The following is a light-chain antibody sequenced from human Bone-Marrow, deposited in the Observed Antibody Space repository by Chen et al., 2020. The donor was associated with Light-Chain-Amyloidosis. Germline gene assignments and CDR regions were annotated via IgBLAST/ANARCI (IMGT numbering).Light chain of an antibody. Sequence: DIQMTQSPSSLSASVGDRVTITCRASQFISNYLSWYQQKPGKAPKLLIHGASSLQSGVPSRFSGSVSGTDFTLTISSLQPEDFATYYCQQSYSTLSLTFGGGTKVEIK. CDR3: QQSYSTLSLT. CDR1: QFISNY. J-gene: IGKJ4*01. CDR2: GAS. V-gene: IGKV1-39*01.